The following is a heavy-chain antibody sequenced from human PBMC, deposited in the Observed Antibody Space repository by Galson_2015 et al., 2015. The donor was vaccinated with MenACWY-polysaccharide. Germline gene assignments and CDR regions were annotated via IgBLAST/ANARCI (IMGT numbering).Heavy chain of an antibody. CDR3: APRGAAHY. CDR2: ISDTGGTT. CDR1: GFTFSRYG. Sequence: SLRLSCAASGFTFSRYGMSWVRQAPGKGLEWVSVISDTGGTTYYIDSVKGRFTISRDNSKNMPYMQMNSLRVEDTAVYYCAPRGAAHYWGQGTLITVSS. J-gene: IGHJ4*02. D-gene: IGHD6-25*01. V-gene: IGHV3-23*01.